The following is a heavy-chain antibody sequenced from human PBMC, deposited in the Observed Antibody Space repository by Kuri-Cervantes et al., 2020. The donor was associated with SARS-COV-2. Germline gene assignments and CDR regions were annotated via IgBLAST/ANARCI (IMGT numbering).Heavy chain of an antibody. J-gene: IGHJ6*02. D-gene: IGHD6-19*01. V-gene: IGHV3-74*01. CDR2: INSDGSTT. CDR3: AKAWRGQWLASYYYYGMDV. CDR1: GFTFSSYW. Sequence: GESLKISCAASGFTFSSYWMHWVRQAPGKGLVWVSRINSDGSTTSYADSVKGRFTISRDNAKNTLYLQMNSLGAEDTAVYYCAKAWRGQWLASYYYYGMDVWGQGTTVTVSS.